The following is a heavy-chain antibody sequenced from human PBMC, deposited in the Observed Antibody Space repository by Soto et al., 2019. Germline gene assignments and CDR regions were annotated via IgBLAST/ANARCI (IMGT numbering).Heavy chain of an antibody. CDR1: GFSLSTSDVG. Sequence: GSGPTLVNPTQTLTLTCTFSGFSLSTSDVGVGWIRQPPGKALEWLAIIYWDDDKRYSPSLKSRLTITKDTSKNQVVLTVTNMDPVDTATYYCAHSKYRRSAFDYWSQGTLVTVSA. J-gene: IGHJ4*02. V-gene: IGHV2-5*02. CDR3: AHSKYRRSAFDY. D-gene: IGHD6-6*01. CDR2: IYWDDDK.